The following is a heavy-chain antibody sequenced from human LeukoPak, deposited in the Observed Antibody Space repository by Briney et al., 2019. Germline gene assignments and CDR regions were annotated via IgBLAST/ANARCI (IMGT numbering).Heavy chain of an antibody. CDR3: AGYNNWFDP. V-gene: IGHV3-15*01. Sequence: PGGSLRLSCAASGFTFSNAWMSWVRQAPGKGLEWDRRIKSKSDGGTTDYAAPVKGRFSISRDDSNNTLYLQTNSLKTEDAAVYFCAGYNNWFDPWGRGTLVTVSS. CDR2: IKSKSDGGTT. J-gene: IGHJ5*02. CDR1: GFTFSNAW. D-gene: IGHD5-24*01.